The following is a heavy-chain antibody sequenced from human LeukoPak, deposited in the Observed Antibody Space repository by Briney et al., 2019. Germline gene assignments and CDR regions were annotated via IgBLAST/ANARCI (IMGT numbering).Heavy chain of an antibody. CDR3: AKPGDSSGWYLEQLKFDY. Sequence: PGGSLRLSCAASGFTFSSYAMHWVRQAPGKGLEWVAVISYDGSNKYYADSVKGRFTISRDNSKNTLYLQMNSLRAEDTAVYYCAKPGDSSGWYLEQLKFDYWGQGTLVTVSS. D-gene: IGHD6-19*01. CDR1: GFTFSSYA. V-gene: IGHV3-30-3*02. CDR2: ISYDGSNK. J-gene: IGHJ4*02.